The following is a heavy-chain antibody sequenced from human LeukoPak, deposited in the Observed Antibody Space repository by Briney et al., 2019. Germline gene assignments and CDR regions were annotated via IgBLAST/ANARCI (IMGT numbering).Heavy chain of an antibody. J-gene: IGHJ4*02. D-gene: IGHD6-13*01. V-gene: IGHV3-30-3*01. Sequence: QPGRSLRLSCAASGFTFSSYAMHWVRQAPGKGLEWVAVISYDGSNKYYADSVKGRFTISRDNSKNTLYLQMNSLRAEDTAVYYCARDPTTGYSSSWSDGAIDYWGQGTLVTVSS. CDR3: ARDPTTGYSSSWSDGAIDY. CDR2: ISYDGSNK. CDR1: GFTFSSYA.